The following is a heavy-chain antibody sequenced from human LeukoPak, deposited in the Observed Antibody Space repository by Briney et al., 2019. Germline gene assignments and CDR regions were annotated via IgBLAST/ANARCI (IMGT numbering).Heavy chain of an antibody. CDR1: GASINTYY. Sequence: SETLSLTCTVSGASINTYYWSWIRQPPGKGLEWIGYIYYSGTTSYNPSLKTRVTISIDTSKNQFSLKLSSVTAADTAVYYCARRGTVTTERFDYWGQGTLVTVSS. CDR2: IYYSGTT. J-gene: IGHJ4*02. CDR3: ARRGTVTTERFDY. D-gene: IGHD4-11*01. V-gene: IGHV4-59*08.